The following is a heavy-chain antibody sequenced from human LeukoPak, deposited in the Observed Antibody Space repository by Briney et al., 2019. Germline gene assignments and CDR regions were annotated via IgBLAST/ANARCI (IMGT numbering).Heavy chain of an antibody. J-gene: IGHJ5*02. CDR3: ARDQSPRLLIAVIGKGWFDP. Sequence: ASVKVSCKASGYTFTGYYMHWVRQAPGQGLEWMGWINPNSGGTNYAQKYQGRVTMTRDTSISTAYMELSRLRSDDTAVYYCARDQSPRLLIAVIGKGWFDPWGQGTLVTVSS. CDR1: GYTFTGYY. CDR2: INPNSGGT. D-gene: IGHD6-19*01. V-gene: IGHV1-2*02.